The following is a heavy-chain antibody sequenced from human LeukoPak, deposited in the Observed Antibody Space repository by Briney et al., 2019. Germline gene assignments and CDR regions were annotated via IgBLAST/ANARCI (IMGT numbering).Heavy chain of an antibody. CDR3: ARDKGDGDAFDI. J-gene: IGHJ3*02. Sequence: SVKVSCEASGGTFSSYAISWVRQAPGQGLEWMGGIIPIFGTANYAQKSQGRVTITTDESTSTAYMELSSLRSEDTAVYYCARDKGDGDAFDIWGQGTMVTVSS. V-gene: IGHV1-69*05. CDR2: IIPIFGTA. D-gene: IGHD5-24*01. CDR1: GGTFSSYA.